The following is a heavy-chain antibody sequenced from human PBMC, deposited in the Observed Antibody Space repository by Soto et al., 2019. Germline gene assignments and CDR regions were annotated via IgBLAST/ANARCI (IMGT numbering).Heavy chain of an antibody. CDR1: GYPFSDNQ. J-gene: IGHJ5*02. V-gene: IGHV1-2*02. CDR2: INPKSDDT. CDR3: ARKHSLXXXRWGLDP. D-gene: IGHD1-26*01. Sequence: ASVKVSCXASGYPFSDNQIXWXRRAPGQGLEWMGRINPKSDDTNYAQRFQGRVTITRDTSIDTAYLELTGMTSDDTATYYCARKHSLXXXRWGLDPWGQGTLVTVSS.